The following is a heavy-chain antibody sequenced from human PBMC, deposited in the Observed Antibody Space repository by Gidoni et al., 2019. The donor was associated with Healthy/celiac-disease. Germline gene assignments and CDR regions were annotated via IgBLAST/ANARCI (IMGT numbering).Heavy chain of an antibody. CDR3: ARQLGYGSGSYLTGAFDP. V-gene: IGHV4-39*01. J-gene: IGHJ5*02. Sequence: QLQLQESGPGLVKPSETLSLTCTVPGGSISSSSYYWGWIRQPPGKGLEWIGSIYYSGSTYYNPSLKSRVTISVDTSKNQFSLKLSSVTAADTAVYYCARQLGYGSGSYLTGAFDPWGQGTLVTVSS. D-gene: IGHD3-10*01. CDR1: GGSISSSSYY. CDR2: IYYSGST.